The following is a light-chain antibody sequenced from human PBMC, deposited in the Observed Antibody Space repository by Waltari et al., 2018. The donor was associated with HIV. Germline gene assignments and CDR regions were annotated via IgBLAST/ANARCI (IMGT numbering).Light chain of an antibody. V-gene: IGLV1-47*01. J-gene: IGLJ3*02. CDR3: ASWDDTLGHWI. CDR2: RND. CDR1: RSNIGNHF. Sequence: QPKMTQAPSASKTPGQRITMSCSGGRSNIGNHFISWYQQFPGLAPRPVIYRNDQRPTGVPGRFSGSKSGTSAFLAITGLRLEDEATYICASWDDTLGHWIFGGGTKLTVL.